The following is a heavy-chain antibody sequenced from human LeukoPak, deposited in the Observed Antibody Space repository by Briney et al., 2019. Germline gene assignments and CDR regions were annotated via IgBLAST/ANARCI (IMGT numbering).Heavy chain of an antibody. CDR2: IYTSGST. CDR1: GGSIISGSYY. CDR3: ARGPYVDTAMVRGYYYYYMDV. D-gene: IGHD5-18*01. J-gene: IGHJ6*03. Sequence: SQTVSLTCTVSGGSIISGSYYWSWIRQPAGKGLEWIGRIYTSGSTNYNPSLKSRVSISVDTSKNQFSLKLSSVTAADTAVYYCARGPYVDTAMVRGYYYYYMDVWGKGTTVTISS. V-gene: IGHV4-61*02.